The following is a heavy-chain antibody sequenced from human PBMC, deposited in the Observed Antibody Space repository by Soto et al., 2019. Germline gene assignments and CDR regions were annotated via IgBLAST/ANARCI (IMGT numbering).Heavy chain of an antibody. V-gene: IGHV3-33*01. Sequence: QVQLVESGGGVVQPGRSLRLSCAASGFTFSSYGMHWVRQAPGKGLEWVAVIWYDGSNKYYADSVKGRFTISRDNSKNTLYLQMNSLRAEDTAVYYWARDRSLTTAPDYWGQGTLVTVSS. D-gene: IGHD4-4*01. CDR1: GFTFSSYG. J-gene: IGHJ4*02. CDR3: ARDRSLTTAPDY. CDR2: IWYDGSNK.